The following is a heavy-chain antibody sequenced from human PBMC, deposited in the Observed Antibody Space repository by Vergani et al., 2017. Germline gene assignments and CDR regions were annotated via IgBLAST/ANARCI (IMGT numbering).Heavy chain of an antibody. CDR3: TRNGRIQLWLIDY. V-gene: IGHV3-49*05. CDR1: GFTFSDYY. CDR2: IRSKAYGGTT. D-gene: IGHD5-18*01. Sequence: VQLVESGGGLVKPGGSLRLSCAASGFTFSDYYMSWIRQAPGKGLEWVGFIRSKAYGGTTEYAASVKGRFTISRDDSKSIAYLQMNSLKTEDTAVYYCTRNGRIQLWLIDYWGQGTLVTVSS. J-gene: IGHJ4*02.